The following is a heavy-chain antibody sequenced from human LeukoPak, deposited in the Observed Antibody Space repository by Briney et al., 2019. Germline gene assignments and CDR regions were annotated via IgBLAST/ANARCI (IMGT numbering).Heavy chain of an antibody. V-gene: IGHV4-39*01. J-gene: IGHJ4*02. D-gene: IGHD3/OR15-3a*01. CDR3: ARQTGSGLFILP. CDR1: GVSISSSNSY. Sequence: SETLSLTCTVSGVSISSSNSYWGWIRQPPGQGLEWIGSIYYSGNTYYNASLKSQVSISIDTSKNQFSLRLTSVTAADTAVYYCARQTGSGLFILPGGQGTLVTVSS. CDR2: IYYSGNT.